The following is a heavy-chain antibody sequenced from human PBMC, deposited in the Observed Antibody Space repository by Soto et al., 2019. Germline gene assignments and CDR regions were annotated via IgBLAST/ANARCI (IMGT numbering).Heavy chain of an antibody. V-gene: IGHV1-69*13. J-gene: IGHJ3*02. D-gene: IGHD3-16*02. CDR2: IIPIFGTA. CDR1: GGTFSSYA. Sequence: SVKVSCKASGGTFSSYAISWVRQAPGQGLEWMGGIIPIFGTANYAQKFQGRVTITADESTSTAYMELRSLRSDDTAVYYCARDLDDYVWGSYPSPDSFDIWGQGTMVTVSS. CDR3: ARDLDDYVWGSYPSPDSFDI.